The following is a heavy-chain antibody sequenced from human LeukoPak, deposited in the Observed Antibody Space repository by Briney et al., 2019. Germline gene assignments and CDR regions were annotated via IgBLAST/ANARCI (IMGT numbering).Heavy chain of an antibody. CDR2: INSDGSST. J-gene: IGHJ4*02. CDR3: ARTHLAAARPLSIVY. Sequence: PGGSLRLSCAASGFTFSSYWMHWVRQAPGKGLVWVSRINSDGSSTSYADSVKGRFTISRDNAKNTLYLQMNSLRAEDTAVYYCARTHLAAARPLSIVYWCQGTLVTVSS. V-gene: IGHV3-74*01. D-gene: IGHD6-13*01. CDR1: GFTFSSYW.